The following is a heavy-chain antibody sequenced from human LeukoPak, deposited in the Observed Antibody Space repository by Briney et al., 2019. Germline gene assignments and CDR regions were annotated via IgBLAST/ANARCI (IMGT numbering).Heavy chain of an antibody. D-gene: IGHD2-15*01. CDR1: GFTVSSNY. CDR3: AREGGGPPDPFDY. Sequence: GTSLRLSCAASGFTVSSNYMSWVRQAPGKGLEWVSVIYSGGSTYYADSVKGRFTISRDNSKTTLFPQMNSLRAEDSAVYYCAREGGGPPDPFDYWGQGTLVTVSS. CDR2: IYSGGST. J-gene: IGHJ4*02. V-gene: IGHV3-66*01.